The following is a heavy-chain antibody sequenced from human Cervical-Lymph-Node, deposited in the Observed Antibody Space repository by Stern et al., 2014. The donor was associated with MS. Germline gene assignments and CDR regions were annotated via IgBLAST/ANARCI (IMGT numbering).Heavy chain of an antibody. V-gene: IGHV4-39*01. CDR3: EAAPGRGDAFDF. CDR1: GASITSSSYY. CDR2: IYYGGST. D-gene: IGHD6-13*01. J-gene: IGHJ3*01. Sequence: VQLEKSGPGLVKPSETLSLTCTVSGASITSSSYYWGWIRQSPGKGLEWIGNIYYGGSTPYKPSPEIRLAMSVQTAKNQFSLKLSSVTAADTAVYYCEAAPGRGDAFDFWGQGTVVSVSS.